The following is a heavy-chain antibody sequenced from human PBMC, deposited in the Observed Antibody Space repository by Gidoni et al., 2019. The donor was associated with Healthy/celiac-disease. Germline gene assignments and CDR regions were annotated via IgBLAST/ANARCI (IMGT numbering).Heavy chain of an antibody. J-gene: IGHJ3*02. V-gene: IGHV3-33*01. Sequence: QVQLVESGGGVVQPGRSLRPHCAASGFTFSSYGMPWVRQAPGKGREWVAVIGYDGSNKYYADSVKGRFTISRDNSKNTLYLQMNSLSAEDTAVYYCERPVYGDYVPGAFEIWGQGTMVTVSS. CDR1: GFTFSSYG. D-gene: IGHD4-17*01. CDR3: ERPVYGDYVPGAFEI. CDR2: IGYDGSNK.